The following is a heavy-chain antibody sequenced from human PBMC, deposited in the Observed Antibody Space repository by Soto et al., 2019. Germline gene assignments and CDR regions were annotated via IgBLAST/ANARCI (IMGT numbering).Heavy chain of an antibody. Sequence: ASVKVSCKASDYTFTSYGVSLVRQAPGQGLEWMGWISPDNGNTNYAQKLQDRVTMTSDTSTSTVFLELTSPTSEDTAVYYCAREMGGTFYFDYWGQGTLVTVSS. CDR2: ISPDNGNT. J-gene: IGHJ4*02. D-gene: IGHD3-16*01. CDR1: DYTFTSYG. CDR3: AREMGGTFYFDY. V-gene: IGHV1-18*01.